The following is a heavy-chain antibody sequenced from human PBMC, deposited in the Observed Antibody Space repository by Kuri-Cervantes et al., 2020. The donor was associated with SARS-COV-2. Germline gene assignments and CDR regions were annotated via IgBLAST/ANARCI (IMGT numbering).Heavy chain of an antibody. CDR1: GYSFTSYW. V-gene: IGHV5-51*01. Sequence: GESLKISCKGSGYSFTSYWIGWVRQMPGKGLEWMGIIYPGDSDTRYSPSFQGQVTISADKSTSTSYLQWSSLKASDTAMYYCARLNSSWYPHYFDYWGQGTLVTVSS. CDR2: IYPGDSDT. CDR3: ARLNSSWYPHYFDY. J-gene: IGHJ4*02. D-gene: IGHD6-13*01.